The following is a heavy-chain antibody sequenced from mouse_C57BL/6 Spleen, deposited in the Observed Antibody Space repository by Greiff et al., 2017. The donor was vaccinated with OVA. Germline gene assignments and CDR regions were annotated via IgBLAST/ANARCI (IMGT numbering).Heavy chain of an antibody. J-gene: IGHJ4*01. D-gene: IGHD1-3*01. CDR2: IDPYDSAT. V-gene: IGHV1-52*01. Sequence: VQLQQPGAELVRPGSSVKLSCKASGYTFTSYWMHWVKQRPVQGLEWIGNIDPYDSATNYNQKFKDKATLTADKSSSTAYMQLSSLTSEDAAVYYCSATKVDGSGYWGQGTTGTVST. CDR1: GYTFTSYW. CDR3: SATKVDGSGY.